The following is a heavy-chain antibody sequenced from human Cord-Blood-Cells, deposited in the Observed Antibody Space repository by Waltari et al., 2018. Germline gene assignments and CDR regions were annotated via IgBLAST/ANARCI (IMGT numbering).Heavy chain of an antibody. CDR3: ARDGIAARRRGFDY. CDR1: GFTFSSYG. J-gene: IGHJ4*02. Sequence: EVQLVESGGGLVQPGGSLRLSCAASGFTFSSYGMSWVRQAPGKGLEWVANIKQDGSEKYYVDSVKGRFTISRDNAKNSLYLQMNSLRAEDTAVYYCARDGIAARRRGFDYWGQGTLVTVSS. V-gene: IGHV3-7*01. D-gene: IGHD6-6*01. CDR2: IKQDGSEK.